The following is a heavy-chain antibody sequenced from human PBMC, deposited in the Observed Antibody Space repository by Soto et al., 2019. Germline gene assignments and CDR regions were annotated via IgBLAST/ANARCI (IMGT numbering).Heavy chain of an antibody. J-gene: IGHJ5*02. CDR2: ISGSGGST. V-gene: IGHV3-23*01. CDR1: GFTFSSYA. CDR3: VKDLVWGHNWFYP. Sequence: PGGSLRLSCAASGFTFSSYAMSWVRQAPGKGLEWVSAISGSGGSTYYADSVKGRFTISRDNSKNTLYLQMNSLRAEDTAVYYCVKDLVWGHNWFYPWGKRTLVTISS. D-gene: IGHD1-26*01.